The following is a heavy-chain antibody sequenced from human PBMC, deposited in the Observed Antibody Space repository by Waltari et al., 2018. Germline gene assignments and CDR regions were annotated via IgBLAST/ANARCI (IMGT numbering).Heavy chain of an antibody. CDR1: GCTFKTYG. CDR2: ISYDGSSQ. V-gene: IGHV3-33*01. J-gene: IGHJ4*02. D-gene: IGHD3-3*01. Sequence: VQLVESGGGVVQPGRSLRLSCAASGCTFKTYGMHWVRQAPGKGLEWVGVISYDGSSQNYGDSVKGRFTISRDNSKSTLYLQMNSLRGEDTAVYYCAREAPFGVVSSFDYWGQGILATVSS. CDR3: AREAPFGVVSSFDY.